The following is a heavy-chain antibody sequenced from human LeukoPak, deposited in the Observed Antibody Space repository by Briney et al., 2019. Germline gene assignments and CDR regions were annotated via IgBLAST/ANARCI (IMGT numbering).Heavy chain of an antibody. V-gene: IGHV1-2*02. J-gene: IGHJ4*02. CDR3: ARDLRLRGYSYGSGIGY. CDR2: INPNSGGT. D-gene: IGHD5-18*01. CDR1: GYTFTGYY. Sequence: GASVKVSCKASGYTFTGYYMHWVRQAPGQGLEWMGWINPNSGGTNYAQKFQGRVTMTRDTSISTAYMELSRLRSDDTAVYYCARDLRLRGYSYGSGIGYWGQGTLVTVSS.